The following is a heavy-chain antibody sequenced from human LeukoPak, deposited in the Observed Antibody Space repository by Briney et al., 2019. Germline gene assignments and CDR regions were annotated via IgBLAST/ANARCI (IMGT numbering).Heavy chain of an antibody. V-gene: IGHV1-2*02. Sequence: GASVKVSCKASGYTFSDHYMQWVRQAPGQGFEWLGWINPNSGGTSYAQKFQGRVTMTRDTSIRTAYMELSRLRSDDTAVYYCARGALDPATVTNYIEYWGQGTLVTVSS. D-gene: IGHD4-17*01. CDR3: ARGALDPATVTNYIEY. J-gene: IGHJ4*02. CDR1: GYTFSDHY. CDR2: INPNSGGT.